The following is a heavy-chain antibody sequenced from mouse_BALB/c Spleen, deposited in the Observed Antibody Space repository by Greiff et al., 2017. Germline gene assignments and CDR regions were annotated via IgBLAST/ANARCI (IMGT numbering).Heavy chain of an antibody. D-gene: IGHD2-3*01. Sequence: EVQVVESGGGLVQPGGSRKLSCAASGFTFSSYAMSWVRQTPEKRLEWVASISSGGSTYYQDSVKGRFTISRDNARNILYLQMSSLRSEDTAMYYCARGRAYDGYYVDYWGQGTTLTVSS. CDR3: ARGRAYDGYYVDY. CDR1: GFTFSSYA. CDR2: ISSGGST. J-gene: IGHJ2*01. V-gene: IGHV5-6-5*01.